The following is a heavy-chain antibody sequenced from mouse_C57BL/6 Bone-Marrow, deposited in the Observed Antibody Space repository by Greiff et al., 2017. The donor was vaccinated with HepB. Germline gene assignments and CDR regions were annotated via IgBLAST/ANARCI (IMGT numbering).Heavy chain of an antibody. D-gene: IGHD2-1*01. CDR3: ARGVLYYCNYGWFAY. Sequence: EVKLQESGPGLVKPSQSLSLTCSVTGYSITSGYYWNWIRQFPGNKLEWMGYISYDGSNNYNPSLKNRISITRDTSKNQFFLKLNSVTTEDTATYYCARGVLYYCNYGWFAYWGQGTLVTVSA. J-gene: IGHJ3*01. CDR1: GYSITSGYY. V-gene: IGHV3-6*01. CDR2: ISYDGSN.